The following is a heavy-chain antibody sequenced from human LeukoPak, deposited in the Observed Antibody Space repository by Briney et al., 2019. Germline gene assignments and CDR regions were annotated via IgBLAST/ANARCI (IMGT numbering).Heavy chain of an antibody. CDR1: GGSIRSYY. CDR2: IYYSGST. J-gene: IGHJ4*02. CDR3: ARENNDYGGKKAFDY. Sequence: SETLSLTCTVSGGSIRSYYWSWIRQPPGKGLEWIGYIYYSGSTNYNPSLKSRVTISVDTSKNQFSLKLSSVTAADTAVYYCARENNDYGGKKAFDYWGQGTLVTVSS. D-gene: IGHD4-23*01. V-gene: IGHV4-59*12.